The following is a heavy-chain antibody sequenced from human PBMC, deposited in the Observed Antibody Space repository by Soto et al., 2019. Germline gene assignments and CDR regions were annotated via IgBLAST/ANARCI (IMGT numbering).Heavy chain of an antibody. D-gene: IGHD1-7*01. CDR1: GFTFSDYG. V-gene: IGHV3-33*01. CDR3: ARVDFGGNSYYFDY. CDR2: VWFDGSIQ. Sequence: QPGGSLRLSXVASGFTFSDYGIHWVRQAPDKGLEWVAVVWFDGSIQYYGDSVKGRFAISRDNSNNTVDLQMNNLRAEDTAVYYCARVDFGGNSYYFDYWGQGTPVTVSS. J-gene: IGHJ4*02.